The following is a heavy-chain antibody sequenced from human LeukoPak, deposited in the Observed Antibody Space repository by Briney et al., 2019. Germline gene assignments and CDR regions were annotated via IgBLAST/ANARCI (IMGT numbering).Heavy chain of an antibody. CDR2: IYYSGST. Sequence: SETLSLTCTVSGGSISSSSYYWGWIRQPPGKGLEWIGSIYYSGSTYYNPSLKSRVTISVDTSKNQFSLKLSSVTAADTAVYYCARGLRPTGVVIVYNLFDPWGQGTLVTVSS. V-gene: IGHV4-39*01. CDR1: GGSISSSSYY. CDR3: ARGLRPTGVVIVYNLFDP. D-gene: IGHD3-3*01. J-gene: IGHJ5*02.